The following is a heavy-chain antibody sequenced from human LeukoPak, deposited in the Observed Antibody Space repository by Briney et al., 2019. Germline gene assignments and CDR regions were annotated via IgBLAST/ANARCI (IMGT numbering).Heavy chain of an antibody. D-gene: IGHD2-2*01. CDR1: GGTFSSYA. Sequence: SVKVSCKASGGTFSSYAISWVRQAPGQGLEWMGRIIPILGIANYAQKFQGRVTITADKSTSTAYMELSSLRSEDTAVYYCARTDIVVVPAATDLDYYYYYGMDVWGQGTTVTVSS. CDR3: ARTDIVVVPAATDLDYYYYYGMDV. CDR2: IIPILGIA. V-gene: IGHV1-69*04. J-gene: IGHJ6*02.